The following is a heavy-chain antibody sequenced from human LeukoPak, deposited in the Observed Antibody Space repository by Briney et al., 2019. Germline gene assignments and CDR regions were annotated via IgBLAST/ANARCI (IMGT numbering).Heavy chain of an antibody. Sequence: PGGSLRLSCAVSGFTFSSDGMQWVRQAPGKGLEWVAVIWFDGSDKYYADSLKGRFTISRDNSKNTLYLQMNSLRADDTAVYYCARDGYSGYDFYFDYWGQGTLVTVSS. CDR1: GFTFSSDG. J-gene: IGHJ4*02. D-gene: IGHD5-12*01. CDR2: IWFDGSDK. V-gene: IGHV3-33*01. CDR3: ARDGYSGYDFYFDY.